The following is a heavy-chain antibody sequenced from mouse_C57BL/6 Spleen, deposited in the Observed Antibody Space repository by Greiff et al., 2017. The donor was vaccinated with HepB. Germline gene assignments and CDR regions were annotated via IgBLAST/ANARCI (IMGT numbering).Heavy chain of an antibody. V-gene: IGHV1-80*01. Sequence: QVQLQQSGAELVKPGASVKISCKASGYAFSSYWMNWVKQRPGKGLEWIGQIYPGDGDTNYNGKFKSKATLTADKSSSTAYMQLISLTSEDSAVYVCARGDDYDYRLAYWGQGTLVTVSA. CDR3: ARGDDYDYRLAY. CDR2: IYPGDGDT. J-gene: IGHJ3*01. CDR1: GYAFSSYW. D-gene: IGHD2-4*01.